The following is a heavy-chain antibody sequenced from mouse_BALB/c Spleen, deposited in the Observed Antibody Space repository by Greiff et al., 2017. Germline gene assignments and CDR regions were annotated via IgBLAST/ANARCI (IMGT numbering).Heavy chain of an antibody. CDR1: GYAFTNYL. CDR2: INPGSGGT. V-gene: IGHV1-54*01. J-gene: IGHJ3*01. Sequence: VQLQQSGAELVRPGTSVKVSCKASGYAFTNYLIEWVKQRPGQGLEWIGVINPGSGGTNYNEKFKGKATLTADKSSSTAYMQLSSLTSDDSAVYFCARGYDGFAYWGQGTLVTVSA. D-gene: IGHD2-14*01. CDR3: ARGYDGFAY.